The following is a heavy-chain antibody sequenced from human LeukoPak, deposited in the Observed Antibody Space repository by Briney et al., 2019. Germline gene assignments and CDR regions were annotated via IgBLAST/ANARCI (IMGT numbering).Heavy chain of an antibody. D-gene: IGHD3-9*01. CDR1: GFXFSSYA. V-gene: IGHV3-23*01. CDR3: AKDLQLRYFDWLSITIDY. J-gene: IGHJ4*02. Sequence: GGSLRLSCAASGFXFSSYAMSWVRQAPGKGREWVSAISGSGGSTYYADSVKGRFTISRDNSKNTLYLQMNSLRAEDTAVYYCAKDLQLRYFDWLSITIDYWGQGTLVTVSS. CDR2: ISGSGGST.